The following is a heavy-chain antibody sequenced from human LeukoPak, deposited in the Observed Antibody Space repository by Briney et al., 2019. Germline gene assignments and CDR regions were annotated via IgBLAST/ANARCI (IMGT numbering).Heavy chain of an antibody. CDR3: ARGGPGFDY. CDR1: GYSVSSTSAT. CDR2: TYYRSKWNN. Sequence: SQTLSLTCAISGYSVSSTSATWNWIRQSPSRGLQWLGRTYYRSKWNNDSVDSLKSRMTVNPDTFKNQFSLQLNSVTPEDAGVYYCARGGPGFDYWDQGTLVTVSS. V-gene: IGHV6-1*01. D-gene: IGHD3-16*01. J-gene: IGHJ4*02.